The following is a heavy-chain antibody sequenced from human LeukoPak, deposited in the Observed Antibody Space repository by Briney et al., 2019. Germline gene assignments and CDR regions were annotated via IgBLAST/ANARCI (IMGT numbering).Heavy chain of an antibody. CDR2: IYYSGST. D-gene: IGHD6-13*01. CDR1: GGSISSYY. V-gene: IGHV4-59*12. CDR3: ARERGGIAAAGTIVDY. J-gene: IGHJ4*02. Sequence: PSETLSLTCTVSGGSISSYYWSWIRQPPGKGLEWIGYIYYSGSTNYNPSLKSRVTISVDTSKNQFSLKLSSVTAADTAVYYCARERGGIAAAGTIVDYWGQGTLVTVSS.